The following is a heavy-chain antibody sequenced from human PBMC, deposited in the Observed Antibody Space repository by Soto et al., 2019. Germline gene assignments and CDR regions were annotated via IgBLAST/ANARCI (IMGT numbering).Heavy chain of an antibody. D-gene: IGHD6-13*01. V-gene: IGHV4-31*03. CDR3: ARDVWYSSRLSDI. J-gene: IGHJ3*02. Sequence: SETLSLTCTVSGGSISSGGYYWSWIRQHPGKGLEWIGYIYYSGSTYYNPSLKSRVTISVDTSKNQFSLKLSSVTSADTAVYYCARDVWYSSRLSDIWGQGTMVTVSS. CDR2: IYYSGST. CDR1: GGSISSGGYY.